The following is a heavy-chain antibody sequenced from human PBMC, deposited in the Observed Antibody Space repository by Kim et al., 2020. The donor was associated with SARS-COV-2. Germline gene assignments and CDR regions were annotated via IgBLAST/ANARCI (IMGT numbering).Heavy chain of an antibody. Sequence: ASVKVSCKASGYTFTEYYIHWVRQAPGQGLEWMGWINPNSGGTNYAQKFQGRATLTRDTSRRTAFMEVSSLRSDDTAVYFCSRELTSRGYNYGNYYYYSLEVWGQGTTITVSS. CDR2: INPNSGGT. CDR1: GYTFTEYY. V-gene: IGHV1-2*02. CDR3: SRELTSRGYNYGNYYYYSLEV. D-gene: IGHD5-18*01. J-gene: IGHJ6*02.